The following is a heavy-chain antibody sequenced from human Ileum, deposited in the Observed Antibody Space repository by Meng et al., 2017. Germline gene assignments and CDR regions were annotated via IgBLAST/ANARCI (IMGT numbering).Heavy chain of an antibody. V-gene: IGHV4-31*01. CDR2: IYSSGST. D-gene: IGHD3-10*01. CDR3: ARGPGRGSGSGSIDY. CDR1: GGSISSGGFY. J-gene: IGHJ4*02. Sequence: VPLQASGPVRVKPSQTLSLTCTVSGGSISSGGFYWSWIRQHPGKGLEWIGYIYSSGSTYYNPSLKSLVSISVDTSKNQFSLKLSSVTAADTAVYYCARGPGRGSGSGSIDYWGQGTLVTVSS.